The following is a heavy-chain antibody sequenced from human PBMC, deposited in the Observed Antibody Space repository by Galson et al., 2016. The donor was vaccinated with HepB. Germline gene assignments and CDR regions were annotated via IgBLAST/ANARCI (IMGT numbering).Heavy chain of an antibody. CDR1: GFNFNIYA. D-gene: IGHD3-10*01. V-gene: IGHV3-21*01. Sequence: SLRLSCAASGFNFNIYAMNWVRQAPGKALEWVSSISSGSSCIYYADSVKGRFTISRDNTRNSLYLQMNRLRVEDTAVYYCARDGGSYGSGSYFLEYWGQGVLVTVSS. J-gene: IGHJ4*02. CDR2: ISSGSSCI. CDR3: ARDGGSYGSGSYFLEY.